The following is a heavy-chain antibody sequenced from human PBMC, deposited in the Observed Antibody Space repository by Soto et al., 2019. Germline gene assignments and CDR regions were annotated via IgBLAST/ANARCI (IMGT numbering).Heavy chain of an antibody. Sequence: SETLSLTCAVYGGSFSGYYWTWIRQPPGKGLEWIGEINHSGSTNYNPSLKSRVTISLDTSKNQFSLKLTSVTAADTAIYYCARALGYTYGHLPIDHWGQGTLVTVSS. CDR1: GGSFSGYY. D-gene: IGHD5-18*01. V-gene: IGHV4-34*01. J-gene: IGHJ4*02. CDR3: ARALGYTYGHLPIDH. CDR2: INHSGST.